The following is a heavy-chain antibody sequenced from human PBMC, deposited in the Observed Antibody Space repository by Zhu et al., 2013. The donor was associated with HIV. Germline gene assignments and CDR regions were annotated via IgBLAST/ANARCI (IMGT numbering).Heavy chain of an antibody. CDR2: SNPRGGGA. V-gene: IGHV1-46*02. D-gene: IGHD6-13*01. CDR3: ARDRGGAWQQLVD. CDR1: GYNINNYY. J-gene: IGHJ4*02. Sequence: QVQLVQSGAEVKKPGASVKISCKASGYNINNYYMHWMRQSPGQGLEWMGISNPRGGGASFAQKFVGRLTMTRDTSLTTVYMEVRSLRSEDTAVYYCARDRGGAWQQLVDWGQGTLVTVSS.